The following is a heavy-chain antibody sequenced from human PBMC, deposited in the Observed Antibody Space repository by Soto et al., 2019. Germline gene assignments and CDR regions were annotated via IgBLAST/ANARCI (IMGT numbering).Heavy chain of an antibody. J-gene: IGHJ4*02. D-gene: IGHD3-10*01. CDR2: IYYSGST. Sequence: PSETLSLTCTVSGASINSAGYYWGWIRQLPGKGLEWIGYIYYSGSTFYNPSLKSRVFISLDTSKNHFSLKLNSMTAADTAMYFCARGGDEYFFDFWGQGTLVTVSS. CDR3: ARGGDEYFFDF. CDR1: GASINSAGYY. V-gene: IGHV4-31*03.